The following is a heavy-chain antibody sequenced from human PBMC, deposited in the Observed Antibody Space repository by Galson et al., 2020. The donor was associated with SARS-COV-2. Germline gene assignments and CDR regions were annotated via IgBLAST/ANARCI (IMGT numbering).Heavy chain of an antibody. D-gene: IGHD3-10*01. V-gene: IGHV3-13*01. CDR2: IGTAGDT. J-gene: IGHJ6*02. Sequence: GGSLRLSCAASGFTFSSYDMHWVRQPTGKGLEWVSGIGTAGDTYYPGSVKGRFTISRENAKSSLYLQMNSLRAGDTAVYYCARGRYGSGRVYTGMDVWGQGTTFTVS. CDR1: GFTFSSYD. CDR3: ARGRYGSGRVYTGMDV.